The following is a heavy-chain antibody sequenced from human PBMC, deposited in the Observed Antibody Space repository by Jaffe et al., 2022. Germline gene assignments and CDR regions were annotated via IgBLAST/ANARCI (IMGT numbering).Heavy chain of an antibody. D-gene: IGHD3-3*01. J-gene: IGHJ4*02. CDR3: VRSNSLQLRLDY. CDR2: IYPGDSDT. Sequence: EVQLVQSGAEVKKPGESLKISCKGSEYSFSNYWIAWVRQMPGKGLEWMGIIYPGDSDTRYSPSFQGQVTISADNSINTAYLQWSSLKASDTAMYYCVRSNSLQLRLDYWGQGTLVTVSS. CDR1: EYSFSNYW. V-gene: IGHV5-51*03.